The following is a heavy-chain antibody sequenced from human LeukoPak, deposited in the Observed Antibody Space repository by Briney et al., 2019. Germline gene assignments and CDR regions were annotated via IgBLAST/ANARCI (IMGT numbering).Heavy chain of an antibody. D-gene: IGHD3-10*01. J-gene: IGHJ4*02. CDR1: GYTFTGYY. CDR3: ARGMGSGSSLTSSDY. V-gene: IGHV1-2*02. Sequence: ASVRVSCKASGYTFTGYYMHWVRQAPGQGLEWMGWINPNSGGTNYAQKFQGRVTMTRDTSISTAYMELSRLRSEDTAVYYCARGMGSGSSLTSSDYWGQGTLVTVSS. CDR2: INPNSGGT.